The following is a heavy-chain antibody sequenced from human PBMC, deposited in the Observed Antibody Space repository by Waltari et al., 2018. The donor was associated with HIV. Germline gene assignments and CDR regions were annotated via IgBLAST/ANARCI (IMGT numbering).Heavy chain of an antibody. CDR3: AADRQLVVVPAAMPGGFDP. J-gene: IGHJ5*02. V-gene: IGHV1-58*02. CDR2: IVVGSGNT. CDR1: GFTFTSSA. Sequence: QMQLVQSGPEVKKPGTSVKVSCKASGFTFTSSAMQWVRQARGQRLEWIGWIVVGSGNTNYAKKFQERVTITRDMSTSTAYMELSSLRSEDTAVYYCAADRQLVVVPAAMPGGFDPWGQGTLVTVSS. D-gene: IGHD2-2*01.